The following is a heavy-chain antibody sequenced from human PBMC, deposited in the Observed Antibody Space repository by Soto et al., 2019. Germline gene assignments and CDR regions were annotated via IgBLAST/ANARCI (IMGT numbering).Heavy chain of an antibody. Sequence: EVQLLESGGGLVQPGGSLRLSCAASGFTFSSYAMSWVRQAPGKGLEWVSAISGSGGVNTFYADSVKGRFTISRDNSKNTLYLQMNSLRLEDTAVYYCVKDRIEATGRGSDYWGQGTLVTVSS. J-gene: IGHJ4*02. CDR3: VKDRIEATGRGSDY. V-gene: IGHV3-23*01. CDR2: ISGSGGVNT. CDR1: GFTFSSYA. D-gene: IGHD6-13*01.